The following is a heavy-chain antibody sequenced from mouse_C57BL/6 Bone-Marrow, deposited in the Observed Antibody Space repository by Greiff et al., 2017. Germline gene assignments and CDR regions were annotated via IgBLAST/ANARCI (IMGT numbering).Heavy chain of an antibody. V-gene: IGHV6-3*01. CDR2: IRLKSDNYAT. CDR1: GFTFSNYW. J-gene: IGHJ1*03. D-gene: IGHD1-1*01. CDR3: TDYYGSSDWYFDV. Sequence: VQLKESGGGLVQPGGSMKLSCVASGFTFSNYWMNWVRQSPEKGLEWVAQIRLKSDNYATHYAESVKGRFTISRDNSNSSVYLQMNNLRAEDTGIYYCTDYYGSSDWYFDVWGTGTTVTVSS.